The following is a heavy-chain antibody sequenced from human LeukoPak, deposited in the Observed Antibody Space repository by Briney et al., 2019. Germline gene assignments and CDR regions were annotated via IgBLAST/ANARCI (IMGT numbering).Heavy chain of an antibody. D-gene: IGHD1-26*01. J-gene: IGHJ4*02. CDR1: GYTFTGSY. Sequence: ASVKVSCKASGYTFTGSYMHWVRQAPGQGLEWMGLINPNSGGTNYAQKFQGRVTMTRDTSISTAHMELSRLRSDDTAVYYCARDESGSYGYWGQGTLVTVSS. V-gene: IGHV1-2*02. CDR3: ARDESGSYGY. CDR2: INPNSGGT.